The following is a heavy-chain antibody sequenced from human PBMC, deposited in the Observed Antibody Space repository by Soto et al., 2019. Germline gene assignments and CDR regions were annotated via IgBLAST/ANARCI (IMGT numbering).Heavy chain of an antibody. CDR1: GFTFSSYE. D-gene: IGHD6-6*01. Sequence: LRLSCEASGFTFSSYEMDWIRQAPGKGLEWVSYISSSGTTIYYADSVKGRFTISRDNVKNSLYLEMHSLRAEDTAIYYCARDRQLVVSYFYYGMDVWGQGTTVTVSS. V-gene: IGHV3-48*03. J-gene: IGHJ6*02. CDR2: ISSSGTTI. CDR3: ARDRQLVVSYFYYGMDV.